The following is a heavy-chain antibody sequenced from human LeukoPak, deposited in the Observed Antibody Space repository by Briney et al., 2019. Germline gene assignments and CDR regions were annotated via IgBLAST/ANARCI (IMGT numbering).Heavy chain of an antibody. Sequence: KTSETLSLTCTVSGGSISSYYWSWIRQPPGKGLEWIGYIYSSGSTKYNPSLKSRVTISGDTSKNQLSLKLSSLTAADTAVYYCARGMVEMATNPPLDYRGQGTLVTVSS. J-gene: IGHJ4*02. CDR2: IYSSGST. V-gene: IGHV4-59*01. CDR3: ARGMVEMATNPPLDY. D-gene: IGHD5-24*01. CDR1: GGSISSYY.